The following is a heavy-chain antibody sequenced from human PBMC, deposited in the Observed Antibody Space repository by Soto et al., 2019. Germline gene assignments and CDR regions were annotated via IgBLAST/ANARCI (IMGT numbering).Heavy chain of an antibody. V-gene: IGHV4-4*07. CDR3: ARGGAYYFDS. CDR2: IYTRGST. Sequence: SETLSLTCPVSGASITNFYWSWIRQSARKGLEWIGRIYTRGSTDYNPSLKSRITVSIDTSKNQVSLTLSSVTAADTAVYYCARGGAYYFDSWGQGILVTSPQ. J-gene: IGHJ4*02. CDR1: GASITNFY. D-gene: IGHD3-16*01.